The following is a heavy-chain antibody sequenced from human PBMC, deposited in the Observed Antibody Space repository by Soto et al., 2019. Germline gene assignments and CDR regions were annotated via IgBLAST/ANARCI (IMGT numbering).Heavy chain of an antibody. D-gene: IGHD3-22*01. Sequence: PGGSLRLSCAASAFTFSDYAMSWVRQAPGKGPEWVSAISYSGGSTYYVDSVKGRFTISRDNSKDTLYLQMNSLRAEDTAVYYCAKNPGYYYDSTGFHFEHWGQGTLVTVSS. J-gene: IGHJ4*02. V-gene: IGHV3-23*01. CDR2: ISYSGGST. CDR1: AFTFSDYA. CDR3: AKNPGYYYDSTGFHFEH.